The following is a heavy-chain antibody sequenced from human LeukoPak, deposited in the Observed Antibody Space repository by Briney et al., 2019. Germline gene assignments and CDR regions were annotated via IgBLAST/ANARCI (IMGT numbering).Heavy chain of an antibody. CDR3: ARGIAVAANWFDP. V-gene: IGHV4-39*01. CDR1: GGSLSSSNYY. CDR2: IYYSGST. D-gene: IGHD6-19*01. J-gene: IGHJ5*02. Sequence: KPSETLSLTCTVSGGSLSSSNYYWGWIRQPPGKGLEWIGSIYYSGSTYYNPSLKSRVTISVDTSKNQFSLKLSSVTAADTAVYHCARGIAVAANWFDPWGQGTLVTVSS.